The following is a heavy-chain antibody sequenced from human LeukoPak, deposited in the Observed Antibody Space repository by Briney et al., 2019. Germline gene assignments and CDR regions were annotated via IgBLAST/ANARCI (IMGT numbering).Heavy chain of an antibody. Sequence: PGGSLRLSCAASGFTVSSNYMSWVRQAPGKGLEWVSVIYSGGSTYYADSVKGRFTISRDNSKNTLYLQMNSLRAEDTAVYYCAREMSGWYVFDYWGQGTLVTISS. CDR2: IYSGGST. CDR3: AREMSGWYVFDY. D-gene: IGHD6-19*01. V-gene: IGHV3-53*01. J-gene: IGHJ4*02. CDR1: GFTVSSNY.